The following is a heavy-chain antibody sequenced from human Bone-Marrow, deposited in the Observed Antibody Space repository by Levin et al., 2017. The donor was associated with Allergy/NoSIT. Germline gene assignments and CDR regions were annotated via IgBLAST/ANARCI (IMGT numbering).Heavy chain of an antibody. CDR1: GFTFNAYW. J-gene: IGHJ4*01. V-gene: IGHV3-7*01. CDR2: IKHDGSEK. Sequence: GGSLRLSCAASGFTFNAYWMTWVRQAPGKGLEWVATIKHDGSEKYYADSVEGRFTISRDNAENSLYVQMNSLRAEDTAVYYCARDSCSATSCYVYWGHGTLVTVSS. D-gene: IGHD2-2*01. CDR3: ARDSCSATSCYVY.